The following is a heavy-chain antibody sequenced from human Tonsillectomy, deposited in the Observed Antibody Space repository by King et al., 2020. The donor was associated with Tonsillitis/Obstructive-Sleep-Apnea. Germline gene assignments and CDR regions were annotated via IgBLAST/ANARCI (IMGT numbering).Heavy chain of an antibody. CDR1: GFTFGDYP. CDR2: IRSKAYGGTT. D-gene: IGHD2-15*01. Sequence: VQLVESGGGLVQPGRSLRLSCTSSGFTFGDYPMNWVRQAPGKGLEGVGFIRSKAYGGTTEYAASVKGRFTISRDDSKSIAYLQMNSLKTEDTAVYYCTRGSGGFDYWGQGTLVTVSS. J-gene: IGHJ4*02. CDR3: TRGSGGFDY. V-gene: IGHV3-49*04.